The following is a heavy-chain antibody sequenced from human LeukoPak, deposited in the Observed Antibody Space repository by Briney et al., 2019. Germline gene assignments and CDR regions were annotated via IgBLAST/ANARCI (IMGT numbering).Heavy chain of an antibody. CDR2: IYYSGST. V-gene: IGHV4-59*01. J-gene: IGHJ6*02. Sequence: PSETLSLTCTVSGGSISSYYWSWIRQPPGKGLEWIGYIYYSGSTNYNPSLKSRVTISVDTSKNQFSLKLSSVTAEDTAVYYCAREYSSSSKQLYYYYGMDVWGQGTTVTVSS. D-gene: IGHD6-6*01. CDR1: GGSISSYY. CDR3: AREYSSSSKQLYYYYGMDV.